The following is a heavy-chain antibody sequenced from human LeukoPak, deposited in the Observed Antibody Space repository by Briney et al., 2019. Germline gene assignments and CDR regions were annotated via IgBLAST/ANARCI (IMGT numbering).Heavy chain of an antibody. D-gene: IGHD3-22*01. V-gene: IGHV3-30*18. CDR2: ISYDGSNK. CDR1: GFTFSSYG. J-gene: IGHJ4*02. CDR3: AKVRYYYDSSGYFDY. Sequence: PGGSLRLSCAASGFTFSSYGMHWVRQAPGKGLEWVAVISYDGSNKYYADSVKGRFTISRDNSKNTLYLQMNSLRAKDTAVYYCAKVRYYYDSSGYFDYWGQGTLVTVSS.